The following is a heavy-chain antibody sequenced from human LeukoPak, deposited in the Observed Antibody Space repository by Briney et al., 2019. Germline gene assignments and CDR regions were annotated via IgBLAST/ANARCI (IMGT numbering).Heavy chain of an antibody. CDR2: ISWNSGSI. CDR3: AKDSSSSWYRDFDY. J-gene: IGHJ4*02. V-gene: IGHV3-9*01. D-gene: IGHD6-13*01. Sequence: GGSLRLSCAASGFTFDDYAMHWVRQAPGKGLEWVSGISWNSGSIGYADSVKGRFTISRDNAKNSLYLQMNSLRAEDTASYYCAKDSSSSWYRDFDYWGQGTLVTVSS. CDR1: GFTFDDYA.